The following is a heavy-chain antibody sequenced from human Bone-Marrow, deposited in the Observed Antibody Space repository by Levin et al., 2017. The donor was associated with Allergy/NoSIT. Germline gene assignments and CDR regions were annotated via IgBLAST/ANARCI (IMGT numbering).Heavy chain of an antibody. D-gene: IGHD6-6*01. Sequence: GESLKISCAASGFTFSSYAMHWVRQAPGKGLEWVAVISYDGSNKYYADSVKGRFTISRDNSKNTLYLQMNSLRAEDTAVYYCARDPLVSGAARPIRGMDVWGQGTTVTVSS. CDR2: ISYDGSNK. J-gene: IGHJ6*02. V-gene: IGHV3-30*04. CDR1: GFTFSSYA. CDR3: ARDPLVSGAARPIRGMDV.